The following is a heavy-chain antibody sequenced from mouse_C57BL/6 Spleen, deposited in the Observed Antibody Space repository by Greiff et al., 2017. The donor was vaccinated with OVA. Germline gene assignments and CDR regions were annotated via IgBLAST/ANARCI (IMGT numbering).Heavy chain of an antibody. J-gene: IGHJ4*01. V-gene: IGHV1-39*01. CDR1: GYSFTDSN. CDR3: ARDYFGYGGDYYAIDY. D-gene: IGHD2-2*01. Sequence: VQLQQSGPELVKPGASVKISCKASGYSFTDSNMNWVQQSNGKSLEWIGVINPNSGTTSYNQKFTGKATLTVDQSSSTAYMQLNSLTSEDSAVYDCARDYFGYGGDYYAIDYWGQGTSVTVSS. CDR2: INPNSGTT.